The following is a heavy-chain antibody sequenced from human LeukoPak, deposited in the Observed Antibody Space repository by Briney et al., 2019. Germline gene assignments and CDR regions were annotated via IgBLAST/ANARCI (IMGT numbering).Heavy chain of an antibody. Sequence: SVKVSCKASGGTFSSYAISWVRQAPGQGLEWMGGIIPIFGTANYAQKFQGRVTITTDESTSTAYMELSSLRSEDTAVYYCARASPMIVVVITEGTGYYYYMDVCGKGTTVTVSS. CDR1: GGTFSSYA. J-gene: IGHJ6*03. CDR2: IIPIFGTA. D-gene: IGHD3-22*01. V-gene: IGHV1-69*05. CDR3: ARASPMIVVVITEGTGYYYYMDV.